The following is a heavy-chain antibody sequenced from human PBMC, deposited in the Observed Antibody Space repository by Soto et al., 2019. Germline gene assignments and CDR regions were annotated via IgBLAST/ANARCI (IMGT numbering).Heavy chain of an antibody. V-gene: IGHV3-53*01. CDR2: LYVDGST. D-gene: IGHD2-21*02. CDR1: GLDVSSNY. J-gene: IGHJ2*01. CDR3: AISFSGTGYFDL. Sequence: EVQLVESGGGLIQPGGSLRLSCVASGLDVSSNYMSWVRQAPGKGLEWVSALYVDGSTYYADSVKGRITISRDNSKNTLFLRLNSLRGDATAVYYFAISFSGTGYFDLCGRGSLVTVSS.